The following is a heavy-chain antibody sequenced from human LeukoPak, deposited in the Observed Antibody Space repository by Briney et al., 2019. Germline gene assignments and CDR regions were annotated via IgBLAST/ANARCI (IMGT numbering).Heavy chain of an antibody. CDR3: AKDSVVPGLADY. CDR2: ISDSGGST. V-gene: IGHV3-23*01. J-gene: IGHJ4*02. Sequence: GGSLRLSCAASVFTFSDYAMTWVRQAPGKGLEWVSAISDSGGSTFYADSVRGRFTISRDNSKNTLYLQMNSLRAEDTAVYYCAKDSVVPGLADYWGQGTLVTVSS. CDR1: VFTFSDYA. D-gene: IGHD4-23*01.